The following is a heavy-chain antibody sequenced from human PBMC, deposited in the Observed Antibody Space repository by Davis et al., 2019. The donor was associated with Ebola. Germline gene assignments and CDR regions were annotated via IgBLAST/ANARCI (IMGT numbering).Heavy chain of an antibody. Sequence: SETLSLTCTVSGASVSSGSYYWSWIRQPPGKGLEWIGYIYYSGSTKYNPSLKSRVTTSVDTSKNQFSLKLSSVTAADTAVYYCARVLGQFADGMDVWGQGTTVTVSS. CDR1: GASVSSGSYY. CDR3: ARVLGQFADGMDV. V-gene: IGHV4-61*01. D-gene: IGHD3-10*01. CDR2: IYYSGST. J-gene: IGHJ6*02.